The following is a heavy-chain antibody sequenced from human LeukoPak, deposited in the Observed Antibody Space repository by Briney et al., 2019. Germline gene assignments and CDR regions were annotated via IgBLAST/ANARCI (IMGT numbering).Heavy chain of an antibody. V-gene: IGHV4-39*07. CDR2: LYYSGSS. CDR1: GGSISSSDFY. Sequence: PSETLSLTCSVSGGSISSSDFYWGWIRQTPGKGLEWIGSLYYSGSSYYNPSLKSRVTISVDTSKNQFSLKLSSVTAADTAVYYCAREGAYDILTGYYSNWFDPWGQGTLVTVSS. D-gene: IGHD3-9*01. J-gene: IGHJ5*02. CDR3: AREGAYDILTGYYSNWFDP.